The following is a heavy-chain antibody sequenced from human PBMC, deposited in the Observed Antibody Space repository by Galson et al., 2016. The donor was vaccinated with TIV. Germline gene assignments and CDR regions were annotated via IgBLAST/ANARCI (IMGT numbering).Heavy chain of an antibody. CDR2: INPSNGGT. V-gene: IGHV1-2*02. CDR3: ARDFHNTYV. D-gene: IGHD1-14*01. J-gene: IGHJ4*01. CDR1: GYSFSDYY. Sequence: SVKVSCKASGYSFSDYYMHWVRQAPGQGLEWMGWINPSNGGTKYAQKFQGRVTMTRDTSISTAYMEVTRLGVDDTAVYYCARDFHNTYVWGQGTLVTVSS.